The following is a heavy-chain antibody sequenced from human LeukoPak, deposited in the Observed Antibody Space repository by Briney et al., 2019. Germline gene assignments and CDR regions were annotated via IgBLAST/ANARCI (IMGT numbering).Heavy chain of an antibody. V-gene: IGHV3-33*01. CDR1: GFTFSSYG. CDR2: IWYDGSNK. Sequence: GGSLRLSCAASGFTFSSYGMHWVRQAPGKGLEWVAVIWYDGSNKYYADSVKGRFTTSRDNSKNTLYLQMNSLRAEDTAVYYWARDGIAAAGTQGYYGMDVWGKGTTVTVSS. D-gene: IGHD6-13*01. J-gene: IGHJ6*04. CDR3: ARDGIAAAGTQGYYGMDV.